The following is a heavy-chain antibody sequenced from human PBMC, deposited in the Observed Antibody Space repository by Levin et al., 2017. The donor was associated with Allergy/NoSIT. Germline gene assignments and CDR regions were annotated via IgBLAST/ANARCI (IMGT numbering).Heavy chain of an antibody. Sequence: SETLSLTCAVSGYSISSGYYWGWIRQPPGKGLEWIGSIYHSGSTYYNPSLKSRVTISVDTSKNQFSLKLSSVTAADTAVYYCARTSMVRGEGWFDPWGQGTLVTVSS. D-gene: IGHD3-10*01. CDR1: GYSISSGYY. J-gene: IGHJ5*02. CDR3: ARTSMVRGEGWFDP. CDR2: IYHSGST. V-gene: IGHV4-38-2*01.